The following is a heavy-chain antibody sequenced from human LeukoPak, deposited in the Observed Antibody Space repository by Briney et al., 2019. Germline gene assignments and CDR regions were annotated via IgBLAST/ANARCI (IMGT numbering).Heavy chain of an antibody. CDR3: ARQPEDAFGGVIVVYYFDY. J-gene: IGHJ4*02. D-gene: IGHD3-16*02. CDR1: GGSISSSSHY. CDR2: IYYSGST. V-gene: IGHV4-39*01. Sequence: PSETLSLTCTVSGGSISSSSHYWGWLRQPPGKGLEWIGSIYYSGSTYYNPSLKSRVTISVDTSKNQFSLKLSSVTAADTAVYYCARQPEDAFGGVIVVYYFDYWGQGTLVTVSS.